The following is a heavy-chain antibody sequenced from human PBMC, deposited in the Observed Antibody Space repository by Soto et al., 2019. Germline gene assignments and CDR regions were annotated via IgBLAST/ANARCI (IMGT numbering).Heavy chain of an antibody. Sequence: ETLSLTCTVSGGSISSSSYYWGWIRQHQGKGLEWIGSIYYSGSTYYNPSLKSRVAISVDTSKNQFSLKLSSVTAADTAVYYCASLGYCSGGSCYSSSYYYYGMDVWGQGTTVTVSS. D-gene: IGHD2-15*01. J-gene: IGHJ6*02. CDR2: IYYSGST. CDR3: ASLGYCSGGSCYSSSYYYYGMDV. V-gene: IGHV4-39*01. CDR1: GGSISSSSYY.